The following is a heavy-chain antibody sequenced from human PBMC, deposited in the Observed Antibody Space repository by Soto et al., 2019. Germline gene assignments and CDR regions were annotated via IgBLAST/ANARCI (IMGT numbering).Heavy chain of an antibody. CDR1: GDSISSYY. Sequence: SETLSLTCTVSGDSISSYYWSWIRQPPGKGLEWIGYIYYSGSTNYNPSLKSRVTISVDTSKNQFSLKLSSVTAADTAVYYCARARYNWNNQDIHYYYYYGMDVWGQGTTVTVSS. V-gene: IGHV4-59*01. J-gene: IGHJ6*02. D-gene: IGHD1-20*01. CDR2: IYYSGST. CDR3: ARARYNWNNQDIHYYYYYGMDV.